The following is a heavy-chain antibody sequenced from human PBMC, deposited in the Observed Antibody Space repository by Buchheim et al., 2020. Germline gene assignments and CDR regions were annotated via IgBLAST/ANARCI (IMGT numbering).Heavy chain of an antibody. D-gene: IGHD6-13*01. Sequence: QLQLQESGPGLVKPSETLSLTCTVSGGSISSSSYYWGWIRQPPGKGLEWIGSISYIGSTYYNPSLKSRVTLSVDPSKTHVSLKLSSVTAADTAVYYCARRSASSWSADDYWGQGTL. CDR1: GGSISSSSYY. CDR2: ISYIGST. J-gene: IGHJ4*02. V-gene: IGHV4-39*01. CDR3: ARRSASSWSADDY.